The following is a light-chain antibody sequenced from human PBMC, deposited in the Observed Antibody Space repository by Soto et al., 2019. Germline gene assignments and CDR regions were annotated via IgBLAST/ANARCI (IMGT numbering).Light chain of an antibody. Sequence: QSALTQPASVSGSVGQSITISCTGTSSDVGGYDFVSWYQHHPGKAPKLIIYEVRTRPSGVSDRFSGSKSGNTASLTISGLQADDEADYYCSSYTSDWGVFGTGTKLTVL. CDR2: EVR. CDR1: SSDVGGYDF. V-gene: IGLV2-14*01. J-gene: IGLJ1*01. CDR3: SSYTSDWGV.